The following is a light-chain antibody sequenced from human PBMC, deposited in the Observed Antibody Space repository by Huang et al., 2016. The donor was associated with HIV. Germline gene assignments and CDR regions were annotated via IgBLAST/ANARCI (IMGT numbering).Light chain of an antibody. CDR1: QGIRYY. Sequence: DIQMTQSPSSLSASVGDRVTITCRARQGIRYYLAWYQQKPGKVPKLLIYVASALQSGVPSRFSGSGSGTDFTLTISSLQPEDVATYYCQKYNSAPSFGPGTKVDIK. J-gene: IGKJ3*01. V-gene: IGKV1-27*01. CDR3: QKYNSAPS. CDR2: VAS.